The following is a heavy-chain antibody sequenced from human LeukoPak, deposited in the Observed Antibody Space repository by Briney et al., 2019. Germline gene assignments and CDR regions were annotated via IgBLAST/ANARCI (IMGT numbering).Heavy chain of an antibody. J-gene: IGHJ3*02. Sequence: PSEILSLTCAVYGGSIRGYFWSWIRQSPGKGLEWIGEINVSGSTNYYPPLKSRVTISVDTSKNQFSLKLRSVTAADTAVYYCARVFYGSNGDTVTHGFDIWSQGTMVFVSS. V-gene: IGHV4-34*01. D-gene: IGHD2-8*01. CDR3: ARVFYGSNGDTVTHGFDI. CDR2: INVSGST. CDR1: GGSIRGYF.